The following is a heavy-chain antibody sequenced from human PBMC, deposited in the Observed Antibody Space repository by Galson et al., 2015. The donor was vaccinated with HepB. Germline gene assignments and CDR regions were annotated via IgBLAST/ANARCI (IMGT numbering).Heavy chain of an antibody. J-gene: IGHJ4*02. CDR3: ARVSATSTIKKDY. V-gene: IGHV3-74*01. D-gene: IGHD5-12*01. CDR2: INSDGSST. Sequence: SLRLSCAASGFTFSSYWMHWVRQAPGKGLVWVSRINSDGSSTSYADSVKGRFTISRDNAKSTLYLQMNSLRAEDTAVYYCARVSATSTIKKDYWGQGTLVTVSS. CDR1: GFTFSSYW.